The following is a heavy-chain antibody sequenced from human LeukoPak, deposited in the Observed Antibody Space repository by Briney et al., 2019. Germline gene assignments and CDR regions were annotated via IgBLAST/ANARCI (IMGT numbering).Heavy chain of an antibody. V-gene: IGHV4-34*01. CDR1: GGSFSGYF. D-gene: IGHD3-3*01. CDR3: ASKYYDFCKGNWFDP. Sequence: SETLSLTCAVYGGSFSGYFWSWIRQPPGKGLEWVGEINHSGSTNYNPSLKSRVTISVHTPKNQFSLKLSSVTAADTAVYYCASKYYDFCKGNWFDPWGQGILVTVSS. CDR2: INHSGST. J-gene: IGHJ5*02.